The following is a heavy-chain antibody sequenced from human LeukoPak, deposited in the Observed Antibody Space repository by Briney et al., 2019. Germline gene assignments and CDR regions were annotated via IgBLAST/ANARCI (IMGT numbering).Heavy chain of an antibody. J-gene: IGHJ3*02. CDR2: IKQAGSEK. CDR3: ARDPGDGDYRYAGDAFDI. CDR1: GFTFGNYW. Sequence: PGGSLRLSCAASGFTFGNYWMSWVRQAPGKGLEWVANIKQAGSEKNYVDSVKGRFTISRDNAKNSLSLQMNSLRAEDTAVYYCARDPGDGDYRYAGDAFDIWGQGTMVTVSS. V-gene: IGHV3-7*01. D-gene: IGHD4-17*01.